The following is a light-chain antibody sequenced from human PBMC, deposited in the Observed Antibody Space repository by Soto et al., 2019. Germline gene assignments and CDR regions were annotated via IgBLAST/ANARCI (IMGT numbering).Light chain of an antibody. CDR2: LAS. Sequence: IVLTQSPGTLSLSPGERATLSCRASQSVSSSYLAWYQQKPGQAPRLLIYLASSRATGIPDRFSGSGSGTDFTLTISRLEPEDFVVYYCQQYGSSPPWTFGQGTKVEIK. V-gene: IGKV3-20*01. CDR1: QSVSSSY. J-gene: IGKJ1*01. CDR3: QQYGSSPPWT.